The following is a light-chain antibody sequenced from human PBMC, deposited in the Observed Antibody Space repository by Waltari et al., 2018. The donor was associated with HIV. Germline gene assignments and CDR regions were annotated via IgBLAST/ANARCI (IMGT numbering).Light chain of an antibody. CDR3: AAWDDIRSGWI. CDR1: TSDIGNNY. CDR2: KND. V-gene: IGLV1-47*01. Sequence: QSVLTQTPSASGTPGQRVTISCSGSTSDIGNNYVYWFQQFPGTPPKVLIYKNDQGPFGVSDLFSAAKSGTASSLAISGLRTEDGSDFYCAAWDDIRSGWIFGGGTKLTVL. J-gene: IGLJ2*01.